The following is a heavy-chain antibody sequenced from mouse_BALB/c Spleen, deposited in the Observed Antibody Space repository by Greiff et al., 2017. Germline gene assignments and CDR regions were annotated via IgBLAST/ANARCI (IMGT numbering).Heavy chain of an antibody. CDR1: GYAFTSYN. CDR3: ARPIYYDYDEGDYYAMDY. CDR2: IDPYNGGT. J-gene: IGHJ4*01. V-gene: IGHV1S135*01. D-gene: IGHD2-4*01. Sequence: EVQLQQSGPELVKPGASVKISCKASGYAFTSYNMYWVKQSHGKSLEWIGYIDPYNGGTSYNQKFKGKATLTVDKSSSTAYMHLNSLTSEDSAVYYCARPIYYDYDEGDYYAMDYWGQGTSVTVSS.